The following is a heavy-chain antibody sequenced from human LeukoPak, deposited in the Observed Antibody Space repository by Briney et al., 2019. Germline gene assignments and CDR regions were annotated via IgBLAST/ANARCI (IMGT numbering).Heavy chain of an antibody. Sequence: GGSLRLSCVVSGFTFSSYEMNWVRQAPGKGLKWVSYINSGGSPVYYADSVKGRFTISRDNAKNSLYLQMNSLRAEDTAVYYCTRDHPGSTGYFDLWGRGTPVTVSS. V-gene: IGHV3-48*03. CDR3: TRDHPGSTGYFDL. CDR1: GFTFSSYE. J-gene: IGHJ2*01. D-gene: IGHD5/OR15-5a*01. CDR2: INSGGSPV.